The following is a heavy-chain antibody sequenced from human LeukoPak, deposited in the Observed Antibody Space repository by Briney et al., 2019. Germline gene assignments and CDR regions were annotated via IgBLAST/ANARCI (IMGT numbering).Heavy chain of an antibody. D-gene: IGHD2-2*01. Sequence: ASVKVSCKASGYTFTSYYMHWVRQAPGQGLEWMGIINPSGGSTSYAQKFQGRVTMTRDTSTSTVYMELSSLGSEDTAVYYCARAGGVVVPAARLDYWGQGTLVTVSS. CDR3: ARAGGVVVPAARLDY. J-gene: IGHJ4*02. CDR1: GYTFTSYY. CDR2: INPSGGST. V-gene: IGHV1-46*01.